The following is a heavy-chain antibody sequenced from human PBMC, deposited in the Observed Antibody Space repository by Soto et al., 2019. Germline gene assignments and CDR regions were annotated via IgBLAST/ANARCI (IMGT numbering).Heavy chain of an antibody. D-gene: IGHD4-17*01. CDR1: GGSFSGYY. Sequence: SETLSLSCAVYGGSFSGYYWSWIRQPPGKGLEWIGEIDHSGSNNYNPSLKNRVTISVDTSKNQFSLKLSSVTAADTAVYYCARGLDDYDSDAFDLWGQGTMVTVSS. CDR3: ARGLDDYDSDAFDL. V-gene: IGHV4-34*01. CDR2: IDHSGSN. J-gene: IGHJ3*01.